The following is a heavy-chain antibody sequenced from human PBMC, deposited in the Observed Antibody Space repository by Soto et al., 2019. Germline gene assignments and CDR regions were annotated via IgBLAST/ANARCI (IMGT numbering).Heavy chain of an antibody. CDR2: IWYDGSNK. CDR1: GFTFSSCA. CDR3: ARDLLPYPYRSGYYHDLY. V-gene: IGHV3-33*08. J-gene: IGHJ4*02. Sequence: SLRLSCAASGFTFSSCAMGWVRQAPGKGLEWVAVIWYDGSNKYYADSVKGRFTISRDNSKNTLYLQMNSLRAEDTAVYYCARDLLPYPYRSGYYHDLYWGQGTLVTVSS. D-gene: IGHD3-22*01.